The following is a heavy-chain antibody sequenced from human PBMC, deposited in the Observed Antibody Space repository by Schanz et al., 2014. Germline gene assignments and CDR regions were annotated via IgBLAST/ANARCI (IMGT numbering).Heavy chain of an antibody. CDR3: AIIGVMVAVAGTRADY. Sequence: EVHLVESGGGLVKRGGSLRLSCAASGFTISSYSMNWVRQAPGKGLEWVSSISSSGSYIYYADSVKGRFSISRDNAKNSLFLQMNRLRAEDTALCYCAIIGVMVAVAGTRADYWGQGTLVTVSS. J-gene: IGHJ4*02. D-gene: IGHD6-19*01. V-gene: IGHV3-21*01. CDR2: ISSSGSYI. CDR1: GFTISSYS.